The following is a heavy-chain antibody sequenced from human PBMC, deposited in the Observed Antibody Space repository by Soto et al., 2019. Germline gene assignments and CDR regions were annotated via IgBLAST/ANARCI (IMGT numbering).Heavy chain of an antibody. D-gene: IGHD3-22*01. CDR1: GGSISSSSYY. CDR3: ASQHYYDSSGYYVGY. V-gene: IGHV4-39*01. Sequence: LSLTCTVSGGSISSSSYYWGWIRQPPGKGLEWIGSIFYSGSTYYNPSLKSRVTISVDTSKNQFSLKLSSVTAADTAVYYCASQHYYDSSGYYVGYWGQGTLVTVSS. J-gene: IGHJ4*02. CDR2: IFYSGST.